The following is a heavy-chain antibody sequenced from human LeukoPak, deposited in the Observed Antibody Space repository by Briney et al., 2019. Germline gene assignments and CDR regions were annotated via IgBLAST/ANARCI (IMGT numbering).Heavy chain of an antibody. CDR1: GGSIRGYY. CDR2: IFFAGST. D-gene: IGHD5-18*01. V-gene: IGHV4-4*09. Sequence: PSETLSLTCSVSGGSIRGYYWSWIRQPPGKGLEWIGYIFFAGSTTYNPSLKSRVTISIDTSKNQLSLKLNSVTAADTAVYYCASGERGYSYGPLDYWGQGTLVTVSS. CDR3: ASGERGYSYGPLDY. J-gene: IGHJ4*02.